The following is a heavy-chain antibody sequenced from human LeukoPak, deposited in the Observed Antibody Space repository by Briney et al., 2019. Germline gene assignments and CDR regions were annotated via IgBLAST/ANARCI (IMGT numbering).Heavy chain of an antibody. CDR3: AKEGDYGNFAYDY. CDR1: GFTFGDYA. Sequence: GGSLRLSCAASGFTFGDYAMHWVRQAPGKGLEWVSLISGDGSSTYYADSVKGRSTISRDNSKNSLYLQMNSLRTEDTALYYCAKEGDYGNFAYDYWGQGTLVTVSS. D-gene: IGHD4-17*01. CDR2: ISGDGSST. J-gene: IGHJ4*02. V-gene: IGHV3-43*02.